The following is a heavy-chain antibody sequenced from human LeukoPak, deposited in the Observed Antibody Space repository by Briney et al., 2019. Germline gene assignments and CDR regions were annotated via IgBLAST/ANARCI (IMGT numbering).Heavy chain of an antibody. CDR1: GGSISSYY. V-gene: IGHV4-59*12. Sequence: SETLSLTCTVSGGSISSYYWSWIRQPPGKGLEWIGYIYHSGSTYYNPSLKSRVTISVDRSKNQFSLKLSSVTAADTAVYYCARAIITMGFDPWGQGTLVTVSS. CDR3: ARAIITMGFDP. D-gene: IGHD3-10*01. CDR2: IYHSGST. J-gene: IGHJ5*02.